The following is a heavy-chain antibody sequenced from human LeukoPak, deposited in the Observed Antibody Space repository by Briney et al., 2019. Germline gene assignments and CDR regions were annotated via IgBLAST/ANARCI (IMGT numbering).Heavy chain of an antibody. CDR1: VFTVSSSY. Sequence: TGGSLRLSCAASVFTVSSSYMSWVRQAPGKGLEWVSIIYSGGSTYYADSVKGRFTISRDNSQNTLYLQMNTLRAEDTAVYYCARGGVDSYCSTTSCRRWFDPWGQGTLVTVSS. CDR3: ARGGVDSYCSTTSCRRWFDP. CDR2: IYSGGST. D-gene: IGHD2-2*01. V-gene: IGHV3-53*01. J-gene: IGHJ5*02.